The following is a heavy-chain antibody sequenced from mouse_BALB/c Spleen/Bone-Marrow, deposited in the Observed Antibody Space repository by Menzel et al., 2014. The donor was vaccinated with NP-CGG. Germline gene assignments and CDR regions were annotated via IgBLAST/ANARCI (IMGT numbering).Heavy chain of an antibody. CDR2: VNPYNGGT. Sequence: VQLQQSGPELVKPGASVKMSCKASGYTFTDYYMDWVKQSHGESFEWIGRVNPYNGGTSYNQKFKGKATLTVDKSSSTAYMELNSLTSEDSAVYYCSYDYFDYWGQGPTLTVS. J-gene: IGHJ2*01. V-gene: IGHV1-19*01. CDR3: SYDYFDY. CDR1: GYTFTDYY. D-gene: IGHD1-1*01.